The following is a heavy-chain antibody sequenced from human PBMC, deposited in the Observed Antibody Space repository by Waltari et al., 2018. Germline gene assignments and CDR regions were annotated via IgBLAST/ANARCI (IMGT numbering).Heavy chain of an antibody. Sequence: QVQLQESGPGLVGPSETLSPTSSLSGDSIVSGNNYWAWIRQAAAKGLEWNGRFHPRGGTEYAASLQSRVTISKDTSNNRFSLKLTSVTATDTAVYYCTKSASCDMDPSCDVVAYWGQGTLVTVSA. CDR1: GDSIVSGNNY. CDR2: FHPRGGT. CDR3: TKSASCDMDPSCDVVAY. D-gene: IGHD2-15*01. J-gene: IGHJ4*02. V-gene: IGHV4-61*02.